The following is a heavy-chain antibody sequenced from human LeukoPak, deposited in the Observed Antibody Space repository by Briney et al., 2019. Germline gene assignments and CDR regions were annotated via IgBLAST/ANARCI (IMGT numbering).Heavy chain of an antibody. CDR1: GFTVSSNY. J-gene: IGHJ6*02. V-gene: IGHV3-23*01. CDR3: AKAGRRDIVVVPAAMGYYYYGMDV. D-gene: IGHD2-2*01. Sequence: GGSLRLSCAASGFTVSSNYISWVRQAPGKGLEWVSAISGSGGSTYYADSVKGRFTISRDNSKNTLYLQMNSLRAEDTAVYYCAKAGRRDIVVVPAAMGYYYYGMDVWGQGTTVTVSS. CDR2: ISGSGGST.